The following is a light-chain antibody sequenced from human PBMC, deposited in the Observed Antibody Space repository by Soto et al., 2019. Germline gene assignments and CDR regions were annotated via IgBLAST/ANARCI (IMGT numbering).Light chain of an antibody. CDR3: SSYTSSSTLGV. V-gene: IGLV2-14*03. CDR2: DVS. J-gene: IGLJ2*01. CDR1: SSDVGAHNY. Sequence: QSALTQPASVSGSPGQSITISCTGTSSDVGAHNYVSWYQQHPGKAPKVMIYDVSYRPSGVSNRFSGSKSGNTASQTISGLQAEDEADYYCSSYTSSSTLGVFGGGTKLTVL.